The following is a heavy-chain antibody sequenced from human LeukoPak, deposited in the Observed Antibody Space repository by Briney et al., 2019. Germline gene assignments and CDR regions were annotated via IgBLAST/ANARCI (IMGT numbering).Heavy chain of an antibody. D-gene: IGHD3-10*01. CDR2: ISTSSSVI. CDR1: KFTFSSYN. CDR3: ARDLGWYFNY. Sequence: GGSLRLSCAASKFTFSSYNMNWVRQAPGKGLEWVSYISTSSSVIYYADSVKGRFTISRDNAKNSLYLQMNSLRAEDTAVYYCARDLGWYFNYWGQGTPVTVSS. V-gene: IGHV3-48*01. J-gene: IGHJ4*02.